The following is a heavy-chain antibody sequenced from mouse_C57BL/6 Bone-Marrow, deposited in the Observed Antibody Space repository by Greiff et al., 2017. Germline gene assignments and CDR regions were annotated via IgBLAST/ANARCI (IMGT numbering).Heavy chain of an antibody. CDR2: ISNLAYSI. D-gene: IGHD4-1*01. V-gene: IGHV5-15*01. CDR1: GFTFSDYG. CDR3: ARHRTGYYAMDY. Sequence: EVQRVESGGGLVQPGGSLKLSCAASGFTFSDYGMAWVRQAPRQGPEWVAFISNLAYSIYYADTVTGRFTISRENPKNTPYLEISSLRSEDTAVYYCARHRTGYYAMDYWGQGTSVTVSS. J-gene: IGHJ4*01.